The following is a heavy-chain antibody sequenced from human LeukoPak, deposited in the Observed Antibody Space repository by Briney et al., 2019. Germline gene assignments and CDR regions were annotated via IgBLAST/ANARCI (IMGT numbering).Heavy chain of an antibody. J-gene: IGHJ4*02. CDR3: AKDFWSGYYPNY. D-gene: IGHD3-3*01. V-gene: IGHV3-53*01. CDR1: GLTVNSNY. CDR2: SGSGGST. Sequence: GGSLRLSCVASGLTVNSNYMSWVRQAPGKGLEWVSGSGSGGSTYYTDSVKGRFTISRDNSKNTLYLQMNSLRAEDSAIYYCAKDFWSGYYPNYWGQGTLVTVSS.